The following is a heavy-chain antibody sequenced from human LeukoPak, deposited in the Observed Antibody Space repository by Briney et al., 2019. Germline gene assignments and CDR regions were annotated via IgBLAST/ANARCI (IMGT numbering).Heavy chain of an antibody. V-gene: IGHV3-33*01. CDR3: ARDSSSGWDGPFDY. CDR2: IWYDGSNK. Sequence: GGSLRLSCAASGFTFSSYGMHWVRQAPGKGLESVAVIWYDGSNKYYADSVKGRFTISRDNSKNTLYLQMNSLRAKDTAVYYCARDSSSGWDGPFDYWGQGTLVTVSS. D-gene: IGHD6-19*01. CDR1: GFTFSSYG. J-gene: IGHJ4*02.